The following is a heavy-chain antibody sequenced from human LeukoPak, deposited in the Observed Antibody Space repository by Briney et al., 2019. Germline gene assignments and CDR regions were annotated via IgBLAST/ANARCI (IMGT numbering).Heavy chain of an antibody. CDR3: ARELWGSHDY. CDR1: EFTFGSYA. D-gene: IGHD3-16*01. CDR2: ISSDGSNK. V-gene: IGHV3-30-3*01. Sequence: GGSLRLSCVASEFTFGSYALHWVRQAPGKGLEWVAFISSDGSNKYYADSAKGRFTICRDNSKNSLYLQMNSLRAEDMAVYYCARELWGSHDYWGQGTLVTVSS. J-gene: IGHJ4*02.